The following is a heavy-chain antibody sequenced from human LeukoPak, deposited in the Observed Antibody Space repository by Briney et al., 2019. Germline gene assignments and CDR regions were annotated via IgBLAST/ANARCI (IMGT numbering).Heavy chain of an antibody. CDR1: GFAFSTYW. D-gene: IGHD3-3*01. J-gene: IGHJ4*02. CDR3: TRDFVF. V-gene: IGHV3-7*01. Sequence: GGSLRLSCAASGFAFSTYWMYWVRQAPGKGLEWVGNINQDGSVKHYVDSVRGRFPISRDNARNSVYLQLNALRVEETAVYYCTRDFVFWGQGTLVTASS. CDR2: INQDGSVK.